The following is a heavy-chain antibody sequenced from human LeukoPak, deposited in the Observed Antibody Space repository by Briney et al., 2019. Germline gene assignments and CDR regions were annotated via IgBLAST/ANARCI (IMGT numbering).Heavy chain of an antibody. CDR3: ARFSRITWGDWGDSFDV. CDR1: GGSFIDYF. J-gene: IGHJ3*01. D-gene: IGHD2-21*02. Sequence: PSETLSLTCSVYGGSFIDYFWSWIRQPPGKGLEWIGEIDDGGNTNYNPSLMSRVIVAMEKSKKQFSLVMRSVTAADTAVYYCARFSRITWGDWGDSFDVWGQGGTVIVSS. V-gene: IGHV4-34*01. CDR2: IDDGGNT.